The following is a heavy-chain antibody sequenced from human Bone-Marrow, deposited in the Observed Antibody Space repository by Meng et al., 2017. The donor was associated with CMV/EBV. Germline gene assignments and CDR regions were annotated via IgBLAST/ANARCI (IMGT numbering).Heavy chain of an antibody. Sequence: CAASGFTFKNYVMYWVRQAPGQGLEWVSSISSGGSSTYYTDSVKGRFTVSRDNSKNTLYLQMNSLRAGDTAIYYCAKRSYQGQFYFDYWGQGTLVTVSS. CDR1: GFTFKNYV. D-gene: IGHD1-26*01. CDR3: AKRSYQGQFYFDY. CDR2: ISSGGSST. V-gene: IGHV3-23*01. J-gene: IGHJ4*02.